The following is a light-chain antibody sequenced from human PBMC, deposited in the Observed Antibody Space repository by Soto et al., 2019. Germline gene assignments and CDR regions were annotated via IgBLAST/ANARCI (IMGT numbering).Light chain of an antibody. Sequence: QSALTQPASVSGSPGQSITISCTGTSSDVGGYDFVSWYQQHPGKAPKLMIYDVSNRPSGVSNRFSGSKSGNTASLTISGLQAEDEADYYCSSYTSSTTRVVFGGGTKLPFL. V-gene: IGLV2-14*01. CDR3: SSYTSSTTRVV. J-gene: IGLJ2*01. CDR1: SSDVGGYDF. CDR2: DVS.